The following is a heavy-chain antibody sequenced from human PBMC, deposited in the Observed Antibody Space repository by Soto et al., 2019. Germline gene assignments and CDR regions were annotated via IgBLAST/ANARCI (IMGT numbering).Heavy chain of an antibody. CDR2: IHYSGST. D-gene: IGHD1-7*01. Sequence: QLQLQESGPRLVKPSEALSLTCTVSGGSISSSSFYWGWIRQPPGKGLEWIGGIHYSGSTHYNPSLKSRVTISADTSRNQFSLELSSVTAADTAMYYCARSLTSFNWNFYDWGQGTLVTVSS. CDR1: GGSISSSSFY. CDR3: ARSLTSFNWNFYD. J-gene: IGHJ4*02. V-gene: IGHV4-39*01.